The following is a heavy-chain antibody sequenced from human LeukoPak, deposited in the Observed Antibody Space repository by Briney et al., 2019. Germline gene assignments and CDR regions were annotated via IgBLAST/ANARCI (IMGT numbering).Heavy chain of an antibody. CDR3: ASFPLRLTSPGTFP. J-gene: IGHJ5*02. V-gene: IGHV3-30*02. CDR1: GFTFSSYG. Sequence: PGGSLRLSCAASGFTFSSYGMHWVRQAPGKGLEWVAFIRYDGSNKYYADSVKGRFTISRDNAKNSLYLQMNSLRAEDTAVYYCASFPLRLTSPGTFPWGQGTLVTVSS. CDR2: IRYDGSNK. D-gene: IGHD6-13*01.